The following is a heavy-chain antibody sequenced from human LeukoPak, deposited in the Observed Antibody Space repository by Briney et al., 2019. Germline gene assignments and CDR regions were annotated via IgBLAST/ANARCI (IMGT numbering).Heavy chain of an antibody. CDR1: GFTFSSYA. J-gene: IGHJ4*02. V-gene: IGHV3-30-3*01. CDR2: ISYDGSNK. D-gene: IGHD1-26*01. Sequence: GGSLRLSCAASGFTFSSYAMHWVRQAPGKGLEWVAVISYDGSNKYYADSVKGRFTISRDNSKNTLYLQMNSLRAEDTAVYYCAVFEWEPRGGYFDYWGQGTLVTVSS. CDR3: AVFEWEPRGGYFDY.